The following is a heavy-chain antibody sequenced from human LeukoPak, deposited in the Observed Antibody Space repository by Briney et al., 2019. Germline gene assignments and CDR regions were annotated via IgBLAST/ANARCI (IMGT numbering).Heavy chain of an antibody. J-gene: IGHJ4*02. CDR1: GGSFSGYY. V-gene: IGHV4-34*03. CDR2: INHSGST. Sequence: PSETLSLTCAVYGGSFSGYYWSWIRQPPGKGLEWIGEINHSGSTNYNPSLKSRVTISVDTSKTQFSLKLSSVTDADTAVYYCIREGGGYWGQGTLVTVSS. CDR3: IREGGGY. D-gene: IGHD3-10*01.